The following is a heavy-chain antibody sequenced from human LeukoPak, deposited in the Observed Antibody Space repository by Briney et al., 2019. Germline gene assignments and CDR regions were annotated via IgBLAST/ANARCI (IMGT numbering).Heavy chain of an antibody. CDR2: INQNGSVR. J-gene: IGHJ4*02. V-gene: IGHV3-7*01. Sequence: GGSLRLSCAASGFTFNNYWMTWVRQVPGKGLEWVANINQNGSVRLYVDSVKGRVTISRANEKYSLDRKMNSLTAEDTALYYCARDQGAPGDYWGQATLATASS. D-gene: IGHD4/OR15-4a*01. CDR3: ARDQGAPGDY. CDR1: GFTFNNYW.